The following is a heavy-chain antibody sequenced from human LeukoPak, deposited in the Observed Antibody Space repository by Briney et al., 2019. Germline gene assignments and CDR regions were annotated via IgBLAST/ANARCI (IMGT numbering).Heavy chain of an antibody. J-gene: IGHJ3*02. CDR3: ARRLRAPSAFDI. CDR2: IYPGDSDT. CDR1: GYSFTSYW. V-gene: IGHV5-51*01. Sequence: GESLKISCKASGYSFTSYWIGWVRQMPGKGLEWMGIIYPGDSDTRYSPSFQGQVTISADKSISAAYLQWSSLKASDTAMYYRARRLRAPSAFDIWGQGTMVTVSS.